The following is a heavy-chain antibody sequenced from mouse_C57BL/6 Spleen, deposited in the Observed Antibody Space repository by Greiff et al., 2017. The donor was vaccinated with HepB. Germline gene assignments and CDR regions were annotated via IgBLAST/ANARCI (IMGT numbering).Heavy chain of an antibody. J-gene: IGHJ4*01. CDR2: IDPETGGT. CDR1: GYTFTDYE. Sequence: VNLVESGAELVRPGASVTLSCKASGYTFTDYEIHWVKQTPVHGLEWIGAIDPETGGTAYNQKFKGKAILTADKSSSTAYMELRSLTSEDSAVYYCTRPGRRYAMDYWGQGTSVTVSS. V-gene: IGHV1-15*01. CDR3: TRPGRRYAMDY.